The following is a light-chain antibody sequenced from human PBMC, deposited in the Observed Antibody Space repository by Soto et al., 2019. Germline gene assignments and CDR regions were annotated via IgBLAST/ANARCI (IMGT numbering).Light chain of an antibody. Sequence: QSVLTQPPSVSAAPGQKVTISCTGTSSDVGGYNYVSWYQQHPGKAPKLIIYDVTNRPSGVSNRFSGSKSGNTASLTISGLQAEDEADYYCSSYTSSSTLEVFGTGTKVTVL. J-gene: IGLJ1*01. V-gene: IGLV2-14*01. CDR3: SSYTSSSTLEV. CDR1: SSDVGGYNY. CDR2: DVT.